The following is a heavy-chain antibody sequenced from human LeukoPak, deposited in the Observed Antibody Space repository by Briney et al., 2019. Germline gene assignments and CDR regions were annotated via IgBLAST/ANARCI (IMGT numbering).Heavy chain of an antibody. CDR3: ARAIDRHYCFDY. J-gene: IGHJ4*01. D-gene: IGHD3-22*01. CDR1: DGSISSYY. V-gene: IGHV4-59*12. CDR2: MYYSGAT. Sequence: SETLSLTCTVSDGSISSYYWSWIRQPPGKGLEWIGYMYYSGATYYNPSLKSRVTISLDTSKNQFSLQLTSAAAADTAVYYCARAIDRHYCFDYWGRGTLVTVSS.